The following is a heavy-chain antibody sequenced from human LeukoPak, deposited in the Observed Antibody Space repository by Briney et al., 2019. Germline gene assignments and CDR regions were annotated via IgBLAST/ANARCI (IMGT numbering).Heavy chain of an antibody. J-gene: IGHJ4*02. V-gene: IGHV3-30-3*01. CDR3: ARAKDGTNILDY. D-gene: IGHD5-24*01. CDR2: ISYNGVNK. Sequence: RAGGSLRLSCAASGFTFSSYAIHWVRQAPGKGLEWVTLISYNGVNKYYADSVKGRFTISRDNSKNTLYLQMDSLRAEDTAVYYCARAKDGTNILDYWGQGTLVTVSS. CDR1: GFTFSSYA.